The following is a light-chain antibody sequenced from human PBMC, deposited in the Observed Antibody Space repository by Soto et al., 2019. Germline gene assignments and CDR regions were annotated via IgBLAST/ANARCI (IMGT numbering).Light chain of an antibody. CDR1: QSIANF. V-gene: IGKV1-39*01. J-gene: IGKJ1*01. CDR3: QQSYSTAWT. CDR2: AAS. Sequence: DIQVTQSPSSLSASIGDRVTINCRTSQSIANFFNWYQQKLGKAPRLLIYAASTLQRGVPSRFSCSGSGTDFTLTISSLQPEDSATYYCQQSYSTAWTFGQGTTVEIK.